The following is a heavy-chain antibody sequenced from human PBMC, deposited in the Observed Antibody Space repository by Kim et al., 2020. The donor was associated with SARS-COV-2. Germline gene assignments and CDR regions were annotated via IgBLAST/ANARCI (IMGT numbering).Heavy chain of an antibody. CDR3: AKDIIDLEVLIAAPAFD. V-gene: IGHV3-43*02. Sequence: GGSLRLSCAASGFTFEDYAMHWVRQAPGKALEWVSLISGDGSTTYYADSVEGRFTISRDNSKNYLSLQMHSLRTEDTAFYYCAKDIIDLEVLIAAPAFD. J-gene: IGHJ4*01. CDR1: GFTFEDYA. CDR2: ISGDGSTT. D-gene: IGHD2-21*01.